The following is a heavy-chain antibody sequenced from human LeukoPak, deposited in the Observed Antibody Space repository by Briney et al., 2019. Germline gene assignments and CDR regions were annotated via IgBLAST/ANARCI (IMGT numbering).Heavy chain of an antibody. D-gene: IGHD3-22*01. CDR1: GFTFSNYN. CDR2: IRSSSSTI. Sequence: GGSLRLSCAASGFTFSNYNMNWVRQAPGKGLEWISYIRSSSSTIYYADSVKGRFTISRDNAKNSLYLQMNSLRAEDTAVFYCARSASSGYAFDIWGQGTMVTVSS. V-gene: IGHV3-48*01. CDR3: ARSASSGYAFDI. J-gene: IGHJ3*02.